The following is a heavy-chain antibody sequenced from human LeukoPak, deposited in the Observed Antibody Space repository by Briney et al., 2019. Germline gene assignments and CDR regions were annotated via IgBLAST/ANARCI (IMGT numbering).Heavy chain of an antibody. J-gene: IGHJ4*02. D-gene: IGHD5-18*01. Sequence: GGSQRLSCAASGFTFSIYDMSWVRQAPGKGLEWVSAISGSGSSTYYADSVKGHFTISRDNSKNTLFLQMNSLRVEDTAIYYCAKGGYNYNYLFDYWGQGALVTVSS. CDR3: AKGGYNYNYLFDY. V-gene: IGHV3-23*01. CDR1: GFTFSIYD. CDR2: ISGSGSST.